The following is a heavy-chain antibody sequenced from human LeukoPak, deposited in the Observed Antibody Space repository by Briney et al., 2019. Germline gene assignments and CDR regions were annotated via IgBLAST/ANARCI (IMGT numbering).Heavy chain of an antibody. CDR3: ARSLIDYGGSYDAFDI. J-gene: IGHJ3*02. Sequence: SETLSLTCTVSGYSISSAYYWGWIRQPPGKGLEWIGSIYHSGNTYYNPSLKSRVTISVDTSKNHFSLKLTSVTAADTAVYYCARSLIDYGGSYDAFDIWGQGTMVTISS. D-gene: IGHD4-23*01. CDR1: GYSISSAYY. CDR2: IYHSGNT. V-gene: IGHV4-38-2*02.